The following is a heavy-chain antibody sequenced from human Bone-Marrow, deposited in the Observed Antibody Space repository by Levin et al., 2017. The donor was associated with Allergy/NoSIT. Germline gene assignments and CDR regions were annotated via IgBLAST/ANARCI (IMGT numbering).Heavy chain of an antibody. Sequence: GGSLRLSCAASGFTFSIHAMSWIRQAPGKGLEWVSSIGGGDTYYADSVRGRFTISRDNSKSTVYLQMNSLGAEGAAVYYGAKDGQAGNGVDDYMDVWGKGTTVTVSS. CDR1: GFTFSIHA. CDR3: AKDGQAGNGVDDYMDV. V-gene: IGHV3-23*01. J-gene: IGHJ6*03. D-gene: IGHD4-23*01. CDR2: IGGGDT.